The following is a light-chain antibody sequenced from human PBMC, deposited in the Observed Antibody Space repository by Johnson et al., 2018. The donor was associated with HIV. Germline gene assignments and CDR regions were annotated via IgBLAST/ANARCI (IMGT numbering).Light chain of an antibody. CDR3: ATWVSSLSAPYV. CDR1: SSNIGNNY. J-gene: IGLJ1*01. CDR2: DNN. Sequence: QSVLTQPPSVSAAPGQKVTISCSGSSSNIGNNYVSWYQQLPGTAPKLLIYDNNKRPSGIPDRFSGSKSGTSATLGITGLQTGDEADYYCATWVSSLSAPYVFVTVTTVTFL. V-gene: IGLV1-51*01.